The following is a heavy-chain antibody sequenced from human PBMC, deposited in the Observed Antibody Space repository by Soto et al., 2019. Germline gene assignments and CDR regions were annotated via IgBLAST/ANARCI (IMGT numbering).Heavy chain of an antibody. CDR2: ISSSSSTI. Sequence: GRSLRLSCAASGFTFNNYSMNWVRQAPGKGLEWVSYISSSSSTIYSADSVKGRFTISRDNAKNSLYLQMNSLRAEDTAVYYCARDKGRSPLDYWGQGTLVT. CDR3: ARDKGRSPLDY. V-gene: IGHV3-48*01. J-gene: IGHJ4*02. D-gene: IGHD2-15*01. CDR1: GFTFNNYS.